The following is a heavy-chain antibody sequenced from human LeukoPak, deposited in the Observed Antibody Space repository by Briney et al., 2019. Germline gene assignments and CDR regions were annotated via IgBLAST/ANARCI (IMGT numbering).Heavy chain of an antibody. CDR1: GGSFSGYY. J-gene: IGHJ4*02. V-gene: IGHV4-34*01. Sequence: PSETLSLTCAVSGGSFSGYYWSWIRQPPGKGLEWIGEINHSGSTNYNPSLKSRVIISVDTSKNQFSLKLSSVIAADTAAYYCARVAYYPNYFDYWGQGTLVTVSS. D-gene: IGHD2-8*01. CDR2: INHSGST. CDR3: ARVAYYPNYFDY.